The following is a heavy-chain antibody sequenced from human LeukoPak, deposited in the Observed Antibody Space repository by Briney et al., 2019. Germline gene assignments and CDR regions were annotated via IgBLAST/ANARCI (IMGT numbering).Heavy chain of an antibody. V-gene: IGHV3-30*18. CDR3: AKDYKPLYYGSGTSGWFDP. Sequence: GGSLRLSCAASGFTFSSCGMHWVRQAPGKGLEWVAVISYDGSNKYYADSVKGRFTISRDNSKNTLYLQMNSLRAEDTAVYYCAKDYKPLYYGSGTSGWFDPWGQGTLVTVSS. D-gene: IGHD3-10*01. J-gene: IGHJ5*02. CDR2: ISYDGSNK. CDR1: GFTFSSCG.